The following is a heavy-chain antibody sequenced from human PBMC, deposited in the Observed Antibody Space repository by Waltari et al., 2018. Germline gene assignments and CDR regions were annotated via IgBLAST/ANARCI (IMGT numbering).Heavy chain of an antibody. V-gene: IGHV3-66*02. CDR3: ARDPNGAAAGTFG. J-gene: IGHJ4*02. Sequence: EVQLVESGGGLVQPGGSLRLSCAASGFTVSNNYMNWVRQAPGKGLEWVSLIYSGGDTKYADSVKGRFTISRDNSKNTLYLQMNSLRVEDTAVYYCARDPNGAAAGTFGWGQGTLVTVSS. CDR1: GFTVSNNY. CDR2: IYSGGDT. D-gene: IGHD6-13*01.